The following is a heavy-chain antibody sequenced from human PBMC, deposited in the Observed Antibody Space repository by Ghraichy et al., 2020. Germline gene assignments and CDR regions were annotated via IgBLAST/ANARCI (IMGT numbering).Heavy chain of an antibody. V-gene: IGHV4-31*02. J-gene: IGHJ4*02. CDR1: GDSISSGGHY. D-gene: IGHD7-27*01. CDR2: VYYTGRT. Sequence: LRLSCTVSGDSISSGGHYWSWIRQRPGKGLEWIGYVYYTGRTFYNPSLKSRVTISLDTSKTQFSLNLSSATAADTAVYFCAKIAGEGTHWGQGTLVTVSS. CDR3: AKIAGEGTH.